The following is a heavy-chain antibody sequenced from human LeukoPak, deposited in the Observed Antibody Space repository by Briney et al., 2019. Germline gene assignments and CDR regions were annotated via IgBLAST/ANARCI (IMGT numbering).Heavy chain of an antibody. CDR2: IYTTGST. J-gene: IGHJ6*03. CDR1: GGSISSYF. D-gene: IGHD2-2*01. V-gene: IGHV4-4*07. Sequence: SETLSLTCTVSGGSISSYFWSWIRQPAGKGLEWVGRIYTTGSTNYNTSLKSRVTLSLDESKNQFSLKLSSVTAADTAVYYCARHGSSTSSYYHYYMDVWGKGTTVTVSS. CDR3: ARHGSSTSSYYHYYMDV.